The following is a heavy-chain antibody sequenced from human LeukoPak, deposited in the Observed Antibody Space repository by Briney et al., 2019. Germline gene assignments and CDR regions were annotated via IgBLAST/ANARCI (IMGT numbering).Heavy chain of an antibody. CDR3: AELAITMIGGV. D-gene: IGHD3-10*02. Sequence: GGSLRLSCAASGFTFSSYSVNWVRQAPGKGLEWVSYISSSGSTIYYADSVKGRFTTSRDNAKNSLYLQMNSLRAEDTAVYYCAELAITMIGGVWGKGTTVTISS. CDR2: ISSSGSTI. V-gene: IGHV3-48*04. J-gene: IGHJ6*04. CDR1: GFTFSSYS.